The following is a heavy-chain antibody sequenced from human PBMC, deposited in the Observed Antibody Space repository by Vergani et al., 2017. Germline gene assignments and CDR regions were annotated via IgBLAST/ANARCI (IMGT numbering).Heavy chain of an antibody. D-gene: IGHD3-10*01. Sequence: QITLKESGPTLVKPTQTLTLTCTFSGFSLSTSGVGVGWIRQPPGKALEWLALIYWNDDKRYSPSLKSRLTITKDTSKNQVVLTMTNMDPVDTATYYCARIAYGSADVNYFDYWGQGTLVTVSS. J-gene: IGHJ4*02. CDR2: IYWNDDK. V-gene: IGHV2-5*01. CDR3: ARIAYGSADVNYFDY. CDR1: GFSLSTSGVG.